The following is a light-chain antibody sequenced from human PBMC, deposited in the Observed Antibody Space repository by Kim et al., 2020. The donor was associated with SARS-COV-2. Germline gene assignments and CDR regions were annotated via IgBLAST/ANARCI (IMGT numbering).Light chain of an antibody. Sequence: SPGERATLSCRASQSVNNIYLAWYQQKPGQAPRLLIYGTSTRATGIPDRFSGSGSGTDFTLTISRVEPEDFAVYYCQQYGSSVFTFGPGTKVDIK. CDR3: QQYGSSVFT. J-gene: IGKJ3*01. CDR1: QSVNNIY. V-gene: IGKV3-20*01. CDR2: GTS.